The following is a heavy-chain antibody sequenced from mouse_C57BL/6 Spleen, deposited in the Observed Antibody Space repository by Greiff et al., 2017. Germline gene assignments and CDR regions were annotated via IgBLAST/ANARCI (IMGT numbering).Heavy chain of an antibody. CDR2: IYPGSGST. CDR3: ARAVYGDYAMDY. J-gene: IGHJ4*01. D-gene: IGHD1-1*01. Sequence: QVQLQQPGAELVKPGASVKMSCKASGYTFTSYWITWVKQRPGQGLEWIGDIYPGSGSTNYNEKFKSKATLTVDTSSSTAYMQLSSLTYEDSAVYDWARAVYGDYAMDYWGQGTSVTVSS. CDR1: GYTFTSYW. V-gene: IGHV1-55*01.